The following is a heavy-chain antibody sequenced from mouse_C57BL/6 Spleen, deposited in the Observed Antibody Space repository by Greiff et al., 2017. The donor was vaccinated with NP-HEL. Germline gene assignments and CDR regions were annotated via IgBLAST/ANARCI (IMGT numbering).Heavy chain of an antibody. CDR2: IDPSDSYT. Sequence: VQLQQPGAELVRPGTSVKLSCKASGYTFTSYWMHWVKQRPGQGLEWIGVIDPSDSYTNYNQKFKGKATLTVDTSSSTAYMQLSSLTSEDSAVYYCARGRGLAYWGQGTLVTVSA. CDR3: ARGRGLAY. J-gene: IGHJ3*01. CDR1: GYTFTSYW. V-gene: IGHV1-59*01. D-gene: IGHD3-3*01.